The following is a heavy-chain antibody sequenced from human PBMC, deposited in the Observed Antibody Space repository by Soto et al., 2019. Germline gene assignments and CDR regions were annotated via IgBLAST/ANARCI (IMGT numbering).Heavy chain of an antibody. CDR1: GYTFTSYY. D-gene: IGHD2-21*01. CDR3: ARAQSLRDGYPYGMDV. V-gene: IGHV1-46*03. J-gene: IGHJ6*02. CDR2: INPSGGST. Sequence: QVQLVQSGAEVKKPGASVKVSCKASGYTFTSYYMHWVRQAPGQGLEWMGIINPSGGSTSYAQKFQGRVTMTRDTSTSTVYMELSSLRSEDTAVDYCARAQSLRDGYPYGMDVWGQGTKVTVSS.